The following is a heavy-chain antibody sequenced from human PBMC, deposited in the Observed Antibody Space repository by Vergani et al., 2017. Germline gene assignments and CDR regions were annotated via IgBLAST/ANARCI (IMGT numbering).Heavy chain of an antibody. V-gene: IGHV1-46*01. CDR2: INPSGGST. CDR1: GYTFTSYY. CDR3: ARGQGPDYYYYGMDV. Sequence: QVQLVQSGAEVKKPGASVKVSCKASGYTFTSYYMHWVRQAPGQGLEWMGIINPSGGSTSYAQKFQGRVTMTRDTSTSTVYMELSSLRSEDTAVYYCARGQGPDYYYYGMDVWGQGTTVTVSS. J-gene: IGHJ6*02.